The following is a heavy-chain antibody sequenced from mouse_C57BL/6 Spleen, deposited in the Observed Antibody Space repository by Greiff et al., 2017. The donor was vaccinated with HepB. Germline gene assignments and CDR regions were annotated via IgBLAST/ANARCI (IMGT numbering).Heavy chain of an antibody. CDR3: ARDHYDGDYAMDY. D-gene: IGHD1-2*01. CDR1: GFSFRSYA. J-gene: IGHJ4*01. Sequence: VLLVESGRGLVKPGRSLRLSFAASGFSFRSYAVSSVRQTPEKRLEWVATISDGGGYTYYPDNVKGRVTISRVNAKNNLYLQMSHLKSEDTVMYYCARDHYDGDYAMDYWGQGTSVTVSS. V-gene: IGHV5-4*01. CDR2: ISDGGGYT.